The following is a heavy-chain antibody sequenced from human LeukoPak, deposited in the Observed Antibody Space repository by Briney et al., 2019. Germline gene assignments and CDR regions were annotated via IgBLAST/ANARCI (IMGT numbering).Heavy chain of an antibody. CDR3: ARTSVVVTAISGFDI. V-gene: IGHV1-3*01. CDR2: INGGNGNT. Sequence: ASVKVSCKASGYIFTSYAMHWVRQAPGQGLEWMGWINGGNGNTKYSQKFQDRVGITRDTSASTAYTELSSLRSEDTAVYYCARTSVVVTAISGFDIWGQGTLVTVSS. J-gene: IGHJ4*02. CDR1: GYIFTSYA. D-gene: IGHD2-21*02.